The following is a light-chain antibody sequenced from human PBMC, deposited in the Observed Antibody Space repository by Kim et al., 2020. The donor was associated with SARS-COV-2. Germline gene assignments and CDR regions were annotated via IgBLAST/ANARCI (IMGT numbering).Light chain of an antibody. CDR3: QQAKTFPLS. CDR2: AAS. J-gene: IGKJ4*01. V-gene: IGKV1-12*01. CDR1: QDIRYW. Sequence: IQMTQSPSFVSASVGDTVTMSCRASQDIRYWLAWYQLKPGTDPKLLMYAASNLQSGVPSRFSASGSGTDFTLTIRGLQPQDFATYVCQQAKTFPLSFGGGTKVDIK.